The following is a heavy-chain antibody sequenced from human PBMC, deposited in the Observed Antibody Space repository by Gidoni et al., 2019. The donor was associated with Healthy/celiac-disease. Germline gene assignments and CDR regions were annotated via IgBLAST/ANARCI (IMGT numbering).Heavy chain of an antibody. V-gene: IGHV4-30-4*01. CDR3: ARGERSEYFQP. J-gene: IGHJ1*01. CDR2: IYYSGST. Sequence: CWIRQPPGKGLEWIGYIYYSGSTYYNPSLKSRVTISVDTSKNQFSLKLSSVTAADTAVYYCARGERSEYFQPWGQGTLVTVSS.